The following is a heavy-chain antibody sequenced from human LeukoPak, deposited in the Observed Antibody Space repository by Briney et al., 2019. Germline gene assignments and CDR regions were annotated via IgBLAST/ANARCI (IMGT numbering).Heavy chain of an antibody. CDR3: ARGAVACYNCFDP. V-gene: IGHV1-8*03. D-gene: IGHD6-19*01. J-gene: IGHJ5*02. Sequence: GASVTVSCKASGYTFTIYDMSWVRQATGQGREGMGWMNANGGNTGYVQKFQGRVNINRKTTKRKAYMELSRMRAGDKAVYYCARGAVACYNCFDPWGQVTLATVSA. CDR1: GYTFTIYD. CDR2: MNANGGNT.